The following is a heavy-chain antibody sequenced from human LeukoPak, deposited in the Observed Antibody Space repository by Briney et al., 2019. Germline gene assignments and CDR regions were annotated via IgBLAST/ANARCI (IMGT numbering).Heavy chain of an antibody. CDR3: ARGSSSSEYFQH. CDR2: INTDGSST. CDR1: GYTFSSYW. Sequence: GGSLRLSCAASGYTFSSYWMHWVRQAPGEGLVWVSRINTDGSSTSYADTVEGRFTISRDNPKNTLYLQMNSLRAEDTAVYYCARGSSSSEYFQHWGQGTLVTVSS. V-gene: IGHV3-74*01. D-gene: IGHD6-6*01. J-gene: IGHJ1*01.